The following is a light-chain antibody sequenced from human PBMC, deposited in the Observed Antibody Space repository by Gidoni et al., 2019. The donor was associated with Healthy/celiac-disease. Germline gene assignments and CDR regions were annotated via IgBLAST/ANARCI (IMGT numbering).Light chain of an antibody. J-gene: IGKJ2*01. CDR3: QQSYSTPWT. CDR2: AAS. Sequence: DIHMTHSPSSLSASVGDRVTITCRASQSISSYLNWYQQKPGKAPKLLIYAASSLQSGVPSRFSGSGSGTDFTLTISSLQPEDFATYYCQQSYSTPWTFGQXTKLEIK. V-gene: IGKV1-39*01. CDR1: QSISSY.